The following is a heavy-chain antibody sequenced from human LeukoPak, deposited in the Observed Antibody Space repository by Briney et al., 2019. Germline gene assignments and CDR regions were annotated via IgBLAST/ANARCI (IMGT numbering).Heavy chain of an antibody. CDR1: GFTFSSYE. V-gene: IGHV3-48*03. CDR2: ISSSGSAI. Sequence: GGSLRLSCAASGFTFSSYEMNWVRQAPGKGLEWLSYISSSGSAIYYADSVKGRFTISRDNAKNSLYLQMNSLRAEDTAVYYCAKGGYFYDSSDAYWGQGTLVTVSS. J-gene: IGHJ4*02. CDR3: AKGGYFYDSSDAY. D-gene: IGHD3-22*01.